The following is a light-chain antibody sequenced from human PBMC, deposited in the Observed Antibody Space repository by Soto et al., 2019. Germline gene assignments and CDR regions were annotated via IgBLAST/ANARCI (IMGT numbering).Light chain of an antibody. J-gene: IGLJ2*01. Sequence: QSVLTQPASVSGSPGQSITISCTGTSSDVGGYNYVSWYQQHPGKAPKLMIYDVSNRPSGVSNRFSGSKSGNTASLTISGLQAEDEADYYCSSYTSSSTYVVFGGGTTVTVL. V-gene: IGLV2-14*01. CDR3: SSYTSSSTYVV. CDR2: DVS. CDR1: SSDVGGYNY.